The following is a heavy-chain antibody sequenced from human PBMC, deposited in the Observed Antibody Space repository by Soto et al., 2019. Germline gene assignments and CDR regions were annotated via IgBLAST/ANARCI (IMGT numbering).Heavy chain of an antibody. Sequence: GGSLRLSCAASGFTFDDYAMHWVRQAPGKGLEWVSGISWNSGSIGYADSVKGRFTISRDNAKNSLYLQMNSLRAEDTALYYCAKGRSGSKVYFDYWGQGTLVTVSS. V-gene: IGHV3-9*01. D-gene: IGHD1-26*01. J-gene: IGHJ4*02. CDR1: GFTFDDYA. CDR3: AKGRSGSKVYFDY. CDR2: ISWNSGSI.